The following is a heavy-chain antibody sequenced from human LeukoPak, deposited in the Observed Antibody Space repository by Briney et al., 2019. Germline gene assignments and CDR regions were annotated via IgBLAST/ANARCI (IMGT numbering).Heavy chain of an antibody. CDR1: GGSISSYY. CDR3: ARLQDAFDI. V-gene: IGHV4-59*08. Sequence: PSETLSLTCTVSGGSISSYYWSWIRQPPGKGLEWIGYIYYSGSTNYNPSLKSRVTISVDASKNQFSLKLSSVTAADTAVYYCARLQDAFDIWGQGTMVTVSS. D-gene: IGHD4-11*01. J-gene: IGHJ3*02. CDR2: IYYSGST.